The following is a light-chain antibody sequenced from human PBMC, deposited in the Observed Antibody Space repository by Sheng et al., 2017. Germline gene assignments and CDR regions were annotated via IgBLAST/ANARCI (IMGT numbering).Light chain of an antibody. CDR3: QQYSNWPT. V-gene: IGKV3-15*01. CDR1: QSVSST. Sequence: EIVMTQSPATLSVSPGESATLSCRASQSVSSTLAWYQQKPGQAPRLLIYGASTRANGIPARFSGSGSGTEFTLTISSLQSEDSALYFCQQYSNWPTFGQGTRLEIK. CDR2: GAS. J-gene: IGKJ5*01.